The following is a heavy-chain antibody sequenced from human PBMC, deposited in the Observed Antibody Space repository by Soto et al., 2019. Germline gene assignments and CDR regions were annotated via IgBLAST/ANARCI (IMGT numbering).Heavy chain of an antibody. CDR1: GGAISSSNW. D-gene: IGHD5-18*01. CDR3: AKTRGSSYGYYFDY. J-gene: IGHJ4*02. CDR2: IYHSGST. V-gene: IGHV4-4*02. Sequence: QVQLQESGPGLVKPSGTLSLTCAVSGGAISSSNWWSWVRQPPGKGLGWIGEIYHSGSTNHNPPLKSRVTISVGTSKNQCSLKLSSVTAADTDVYYCAKTRGSSYGYYFDYWGQGTLVTVSS.